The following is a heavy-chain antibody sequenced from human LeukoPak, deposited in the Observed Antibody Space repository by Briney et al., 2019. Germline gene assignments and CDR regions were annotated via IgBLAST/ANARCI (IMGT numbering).Heavy chain of an antibody. CDR1: GFTFSTYA. V-gene: IGHV3-23*01. J-gene: IGHJ6*02. CDR2: IGYSGVNT. Sequence: GGSLRLSCAASGFTFSTYAMSWVRQAPGKGLEWVSTIGYSGVNTFYADSVKGRFTISRDNSKNTLYLQLNSLRAEDTALYYCARGVAGNPLYYYYYGMDVWGQGTTVTVSS. CDR3: ARGVAGNPLYYYYYGMDV. D-gene: IGHD6-19*01.